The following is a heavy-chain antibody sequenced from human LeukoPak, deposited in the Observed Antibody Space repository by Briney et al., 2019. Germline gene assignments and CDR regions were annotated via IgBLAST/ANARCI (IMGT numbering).Heavy chain of an antibody. J-gene: IGHJ4*02. D-gene: IGHD5-18*01. CDR1: GGSFSGYY. V-gene: IGHV4-34*01. Sequence: SETLSLTCAVYGGSFSGYYWSWIRQPPGKGLEWIGEINHSGSTNYNPSLKSRVTISVDTSKNQFSLKLSSVTAADTAVYYCARVKGYRPRKNYFDYWGQGTLVTVSS. CDR2: INHSGST. CDR3: ARVKGYRPRKNYFDY.